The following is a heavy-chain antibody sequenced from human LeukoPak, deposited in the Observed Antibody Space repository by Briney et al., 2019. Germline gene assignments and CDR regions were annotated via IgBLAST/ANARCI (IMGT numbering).Heavy chain of an antibody. CDR3: ARDHDYDSGSYPLDY. D-gene: IGHD3-10*01. Sequence: GGSLRLSCAASGFTFDDYGMSWVRQAPGKGLELVSGINWNGGSTGYADSVKGRFTISRDNAKNSLYLQMNSLRAEDTALYHCARDHDYDSGSYPLDYWGQGTLVTVSS. CDR2: INWNGGST. J-gene: IGHJ4*02. V-gene: IGHV3-20*01. CDR1: GFTFDDYG.